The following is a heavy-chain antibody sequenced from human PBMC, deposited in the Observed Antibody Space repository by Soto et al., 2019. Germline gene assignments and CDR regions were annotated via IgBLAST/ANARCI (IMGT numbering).Heavy chain of an antibody. D-gene: IGHD2-21*02. V-gene: IGHV3-23*01. CDR1: GFTFSSYA. CDR2: ISGSGGST. CDR3: AKGVTAYSHFDY. Sequence: EVQLLESGGGLVQPGGSLRLSCAASGFTFSSYAMSWVRQAPGKGLEWVSAISGSGGSTYYADSVKGRFTISRDNSKNTLYLQMNSLRAEHTAVYYCAKGVTAYSHFDYWGQGTLVTVSS. J-gene: IGHJ4*02.